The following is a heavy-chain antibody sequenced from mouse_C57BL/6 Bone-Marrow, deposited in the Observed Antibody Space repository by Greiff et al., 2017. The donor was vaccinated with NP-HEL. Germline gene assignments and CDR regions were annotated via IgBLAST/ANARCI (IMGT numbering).Heavy chain of an antibody. Sequence: QVQLQQPGAELVRPGSSVKLSCKASGYTFTSYWMHWVKQRPIQGLEWIGNIDPSDSETHYNQKFKDKATLTVDKSSSTAYMQLSSLTSEDSAVDYCALRGTGPDWYFDVWGTGTTVTVSS. CDR2: IDPSDSET. J-gene: IGHJ1*03. CDR1: GYTFTSYW. V-gene: IGHV1-52*01. D-gene: IGHD3-1*01. CDR3: ALRGTGPDWYFDV.